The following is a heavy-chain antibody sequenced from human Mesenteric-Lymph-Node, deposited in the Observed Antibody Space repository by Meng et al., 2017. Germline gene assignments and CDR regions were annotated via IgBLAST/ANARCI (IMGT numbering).Heavy chain of an antibody. J-gene: IGHJ4*02. D-gene: IGHD4-23*01. V-gene: IGHV3-74*01. CDR2: INNDGRST. CDR3: ARNYDGGVDY. Sequence: EVQLVESGGGLVQPGGSLRLSCAASGFTFSSYVMYWVRQAPGKGLEWVSRINNDGRSTGYADSVKGRFTISRENAKNTLYLQMNSLRAEDTAVYYRARNYDGGVDYWGQGTLVTVSS. CDR1: GFTFSSYV.